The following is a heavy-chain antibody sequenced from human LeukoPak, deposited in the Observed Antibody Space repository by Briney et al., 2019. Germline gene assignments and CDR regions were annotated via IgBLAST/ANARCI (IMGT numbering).Heavy chain of an antibody. V-gene: IGHV4-59*12. CDR2: IYYSGST. CDR1: GGSISSYY. J-gene: IGHJ4*02. D-gene: IGHD3-10*01. CDR3: ARSYGSGSDNFDY. Sequence: SETLSLTCTVSGGSISSYYWSWIRQPPGKGLEWIGYIYYSGSTNYNPSLKSRVTMSVDTSKNQFSLKLSSVTAADTAVYYCARSYGSGSDNFDYWGQGTLVTVSS.